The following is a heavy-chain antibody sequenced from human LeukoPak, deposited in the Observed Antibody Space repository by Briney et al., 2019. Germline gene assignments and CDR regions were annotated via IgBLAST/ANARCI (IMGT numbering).Heavy chain of an antibody. J-gene: IGHJ4*02. CDR2: IYYSGST. Sequence: SETLSLTCTVSGGSISSYYWSWIRQPPGKGLEWIGYIYYSGSTNYNPSLKSRVTISVDKSKNQFSLKLSSVTAADTAVYYCARRSVGWNYFDYWGQGTLVTVSS. V-gene: IGHV4-59*12. CDR3: ARRSVGWNYFDY. D-gene: IGHD6-19*01. CDR1: GGSISSYY.